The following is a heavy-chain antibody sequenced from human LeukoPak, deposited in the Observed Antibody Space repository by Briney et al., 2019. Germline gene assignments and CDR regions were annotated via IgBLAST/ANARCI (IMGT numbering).Heavy chain of an antibody. Sequence: PSETLSHTCAVSGYSFNSSYYWGWIRQPPGKGLEWIGSIYYNGRTFYNPSLKSRVTMSVDTSKNQFSLKLNSVTAADTAVYYCARVYSTSSRLDYWGQGTPVTVSS. D-gene: IGHD6-6*01. CDR2: IYYNGRT. CDR1: GYSFNSSYY. V-gene: IGHV4-38-2*01. J-gene: IGHJ4*02. CDR3: ARVYSTSSRLDY.